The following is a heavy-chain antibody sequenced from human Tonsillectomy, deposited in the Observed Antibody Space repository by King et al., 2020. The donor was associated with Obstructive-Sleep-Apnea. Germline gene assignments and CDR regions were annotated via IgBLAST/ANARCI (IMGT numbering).Heavy chain of an antibody. CDR3: AGDLLLGELFTYYFDY. Sequence: VQLQESGPGLVKPSETLSLTCTVSGGSISSYYWSWIRQPAGKGLEWIGRIYTSGSTNYNPSLKSRVTMSVDTSKNQFSLKLSSVTAADTAVYYCAGDLLLGELFTYYFDYWGQGTLVTVSS. CDR1: GGSISSYY. D-gene: IGHD3-10*01. V-gene: IGHV4-4*07. CDR2: IYTSGST. J-gene: IGHJ4*02.